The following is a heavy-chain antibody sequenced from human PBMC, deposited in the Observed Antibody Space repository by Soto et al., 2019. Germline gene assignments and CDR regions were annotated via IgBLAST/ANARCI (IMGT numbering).Heavy chain of an antibody. CDR1: GSSISSSGYY. D-gene: IGHD3-16*01. Sequence: SETLSLTCIVSGSSISSSGYYWGWIRQPPGKGLEWIASMYYNVGTYYNPSLKSRVTISVDTSATQFSLQLSSLAAAATAGHSVSRLPCGHWVDYWGQGTLVTVSS. J-gene: IGHJ4*02. CDR3: SRLPCGHWVDY. V-gene: IGHV4-39*01. CDR2: MYYNVGT.